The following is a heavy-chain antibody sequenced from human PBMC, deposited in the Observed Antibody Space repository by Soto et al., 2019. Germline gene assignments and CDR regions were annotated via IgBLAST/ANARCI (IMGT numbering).Heavy chain of an antibody. CDR2: IGTSGGT. D-gene: IGHD6-13*01. V-gene: IGHV3-13*04. J-gene: IGHJ4*02. Sequence: HPGGSLRLSCAASGFTFSNYDMHWVRQAPGKGLEWVSAIGTSGGTYYPDSVTGRFTISRENAKNSMYLQMDSLRAGDTAVYYCARVSYSSSWYDYWGQGT. CDR1: GFTFSNYD. CDR3: ARVSYSSSWYDY.